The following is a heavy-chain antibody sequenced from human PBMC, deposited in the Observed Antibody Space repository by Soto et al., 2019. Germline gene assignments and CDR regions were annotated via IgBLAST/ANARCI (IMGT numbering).Heavy chain of an antibody. CDR3: ERQGNSWAALHL. V-gene: IGHV5-51*01. J-gene: IGHJ5*02. Sequence: GESLKISCRGSGYIFTDYYIAWVRQMPGRGLELIGITYPGDSETRYSPSFRGQVTFSVEKSLRATFLQWSSLKASDTATYYRERQGNSWAALHLWGQGTRVTVSS. CDR1: GYIFTDYY. D-gene: IGHD6-6*01. CDR2: TYPGDSET.